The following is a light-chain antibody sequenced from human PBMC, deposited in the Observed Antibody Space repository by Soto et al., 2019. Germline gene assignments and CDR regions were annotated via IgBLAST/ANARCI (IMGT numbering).Light chain of an antibody. CDR3: QQYNSDSRT. V-gene: IGKV1-5*03. Sequence: DIHMTQSPSTLSASLGDRVTITFRASQSISSWLAWYQQKPGKAPKVLIYKASSLESGVPSRFSGSGSGTEFTLTISSLQPDDFATYYCQQYNSDSRTFGQGTKVDIK. J-gene: IGKJ1*01. CDR1: QSISSW. CDR2: KAS.